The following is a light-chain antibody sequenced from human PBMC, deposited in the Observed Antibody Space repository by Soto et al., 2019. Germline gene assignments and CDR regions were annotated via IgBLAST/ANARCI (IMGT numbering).Light chain of an antibody. CDR3: QQYYSYPRT. CDR2: SAT. Sequence: IQMTQSPSSVSASVGDRVTITCRTSQSFSNYLAWYQHRPGKAPKLLIYSATVLQSGVPSRFSGSGSGTDFTLTISCLQSEDFATYYCQQYYSYPRTFGQGTKVEIK. J-gene: IGKJ1*01. V-gene: IGKV1-8*01. CDR1: QSFSNY.